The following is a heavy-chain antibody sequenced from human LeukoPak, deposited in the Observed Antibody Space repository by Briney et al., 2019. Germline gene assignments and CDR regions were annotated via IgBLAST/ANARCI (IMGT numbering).Heavy chain of an antibody. CDR1: GLTFSDYY. CDR2: ISSSGSTI. D-gene: IGHD3-3*01. V-gene: IGHV3-11*01. Sequence: GGSLRLSCAASGLTFSDYYMSWIGQAPGKELAWVSYISSSGSTIYYADSVKGRFTISRDNAKNSLYLQMNSLRAEDTAVYYCARSRNFPRGENWFDPWGQGTLVTVSS. CDR3: ARSRNFPRGENWFDP. J-gene: IGHJ5*02.